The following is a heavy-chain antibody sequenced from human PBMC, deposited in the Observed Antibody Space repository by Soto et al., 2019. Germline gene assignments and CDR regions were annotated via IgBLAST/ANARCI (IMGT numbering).Heavy chain of an antibody. J-gene: IGHJ4*02. CDR2: INHSGST. D-gene: IGHD3-9*01. CDR3: ARDHDILTGYPLDH. Sequence: SETLSLTCAVYGGSFSGYYLSWIRQPPGKGLEWIGEINHSGSTNYNPSLKSRVTISVDTSKNQFSLKLSSVTAADTAVYYCARDHDILTGYPLDHWGQGTLVTVSS. CDR1: GGSFSGYY. V-gene: IGHV4-34*01.